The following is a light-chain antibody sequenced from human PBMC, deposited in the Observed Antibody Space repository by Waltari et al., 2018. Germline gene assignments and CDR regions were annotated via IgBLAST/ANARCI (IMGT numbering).Light chain of an antibody. CDR1: QGLSSN. CDR3: QHYNDWPPL. J-gene: IGKJ2*01. V-gene: IGKV3-15*01. CDR2: GAS. Sequence: EIVLTQSPATLSVSPGERATLSCRASQGLSSNLAWYQQKPGQPPRLLIFGASARATGVPARCSGSGSGTEFTLTISSMQSEDFAVYYCQHYNDWPPLFGQGTKLEIK.